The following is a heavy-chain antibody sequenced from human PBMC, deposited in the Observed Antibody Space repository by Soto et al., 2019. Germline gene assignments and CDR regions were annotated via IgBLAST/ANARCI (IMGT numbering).Heavy chain of an antibody. CDR2: MNPNTGHT. CDR3: ARGNLEYRSSSGYYSAMDV. Sequence: ASVKVSCKASGYTFTTYDINWVRQATGQGLEWMGWMNPNTGHTGYAQKFQGRVTMTRNISITTAYMGLSSLTSEDTAVYYCARGNLEYRSSSGYYSAMDVWGRGTTVTVSS. V-gene: IGHV1-8*01. CDR1: GYTFTTYD. J-gene: IGHJ6*04. D-gene: IGHD6-6*01.